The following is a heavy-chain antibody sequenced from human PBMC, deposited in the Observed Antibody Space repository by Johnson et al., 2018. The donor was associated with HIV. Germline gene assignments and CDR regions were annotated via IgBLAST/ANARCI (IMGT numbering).Heavy chain of an antibody. CDR2: IRYDGSNK. D-gene: IGHD7-27*01. Sequence: QVQLVESGGGVVQPGGSLRLSCAASGFTFSSYGMHWVRQAPGKGLEWVAFIRYDGSNKYYADSVRGRFTISRDNSKNTLSLQMNSLRAEDTAVYYCASSWGNAFDIWGQGTMVTVSS. J-gene: IGHJ3*02. CDR3: ASSWGNAFDI. V-gene: IGHV3-30*02. CDR1: GFTFSSYG.